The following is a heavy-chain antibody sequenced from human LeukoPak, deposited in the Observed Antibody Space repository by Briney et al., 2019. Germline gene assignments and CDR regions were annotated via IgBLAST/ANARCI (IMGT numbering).Heavy chain of an antibody. Sequence: GGSLRLSCAASGFTFSSYGMHWVRQAPGKGLEWVAVISYDGSNKYYADSVKGRFTISRDNSKNTLYLQMNSLRAEDTAVYYCARGDNSSPNHNNKGLGYWGQGTLVTVSS. D-gene: IGHD1-14*01. CDR1: GFTFSSYG. V-gene: IGHV3-30*03. CDR2: ISYDGSNK. J-gene: IGHJ4*02. CDR3: ARGDNSSPNHNNKGLGY.